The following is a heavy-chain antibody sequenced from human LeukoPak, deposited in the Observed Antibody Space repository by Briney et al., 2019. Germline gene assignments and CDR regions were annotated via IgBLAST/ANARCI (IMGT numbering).Heavy chain of an antibody. CDR1: GYTFTSYG. CDR3: ARFTSSSSMDV. CDR2: INPNSGGT. V-gene: IGHV1-2*02. Sequence: ASVKVSCKASGYTFTSYGISWVRQAPGQGLEWMGWINPNSGGTNYAQKFQGRVTMTRDTSISTAYMELSRLRSDDTAVYYCARFTSSSSMDVWGKGTTVTVSS. D-gene: IGHD6-6*01. J-gene: IGHJ6*04.